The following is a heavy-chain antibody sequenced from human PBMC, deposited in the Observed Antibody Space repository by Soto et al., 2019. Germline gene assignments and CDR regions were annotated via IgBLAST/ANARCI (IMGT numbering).Heavy chain of an antibody. V-gene: IGHV4-39*02. CDR2: IYYSGST. CDR1: GGSISSSSYY. J-gene: IGHJ6*02. Sequence: SETLSLTCTVSGGSISSSSYYWGWIRQPPGKGLEWIGSIYYSGSTYYNPSLKSRVTISVDTSKNHFSLKLSSVTAADTAVYYCARRPYYYYYYGMDVWGQGTTVTVSS. CDR3: ARRPYYYYYYGMDV.